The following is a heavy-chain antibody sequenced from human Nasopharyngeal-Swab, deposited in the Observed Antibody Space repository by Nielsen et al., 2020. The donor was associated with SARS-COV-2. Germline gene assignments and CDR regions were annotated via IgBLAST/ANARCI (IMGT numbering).Heavy chain of an antibody. CDR2: IKQDGSEK. D-gene: IGHD3-10*01. J-gene: IGHJ4*02. V-gene: IGHV3-7*01. Sequence: VGSLRLSCVASGFTFRDYLMSWVRQAPAKGLEWVASIKQDGSEKNYVDSVKGRFTISRDNAKNSLFLQMDSLRTEDTAFYYCARVGGRTSPMGSWGQGTLLTVSS. CDR3: ARVGGRTSPMGS. CDR1: GFTFRDYL.